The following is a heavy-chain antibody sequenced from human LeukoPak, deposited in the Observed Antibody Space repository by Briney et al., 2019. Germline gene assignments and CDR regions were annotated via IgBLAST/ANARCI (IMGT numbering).Heavy chain of an antibody. CDR2: IYYSGST. CDR3: AREGPMFDSGSYSKSLGY. J-gene: IGHJ4*02. CDR1: GGSISSYY. Sequence: PSETLSLTCTVSGGSISSYYWSWIRQPPGKGLEWIGYIYYSGSTNYNPSLKSRVTISVDTSKNQFSLRLTSVTVADTAVYYCAREGPMFDSGSYSKSLGYWGQGTLVTVSS. V-gene: IGHV4-59*12. D-gene: IGHD3-10*01.